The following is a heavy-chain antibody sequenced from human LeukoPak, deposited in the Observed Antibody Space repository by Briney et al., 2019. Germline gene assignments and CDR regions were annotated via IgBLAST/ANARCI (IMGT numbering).Heavy chain of an antibody. V-gene: IGHV4-34*01. CDR3: ARQGIAVAGTPPYNWFDP. J-gene: IGHJ5*02. Sequence: SETLSLTCAVYGGSFSGYYWSWIRQPPGKGLEWIGEINHSGGTNYNPSLKSRVTISVDTSKNQFSLKLSSVTAADTAVYYCARQGIAVAGTPPYNWFDPWGQGTLVTVSS. D-gene: IGHD6-19*01. CDR2: INHSGGT. CDR1: GGSFSGYY.